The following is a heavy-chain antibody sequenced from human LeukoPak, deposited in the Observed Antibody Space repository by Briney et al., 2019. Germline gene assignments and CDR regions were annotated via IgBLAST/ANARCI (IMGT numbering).Heavy chain of an antibody. CDR2: ISGSGGGT. CDR3: AKDRASKDIVVMVPATGEFDY. J-gene: IGHJ4*02. Sequence: GGSLRLSCAASGFTFSSYAMSGVRQAPGKGLEWVSGISGSGGGTYYADSVKGRFTISRDNSKNTLYLQMNSLRAEDTAVYYCAKDRASKDIVVMVPATGEFDYWGQGTLVTVSS. CDR1: GFTFSSYA. D-gene: IGHD2-15*01. V-gene: IGHV3-23*01.